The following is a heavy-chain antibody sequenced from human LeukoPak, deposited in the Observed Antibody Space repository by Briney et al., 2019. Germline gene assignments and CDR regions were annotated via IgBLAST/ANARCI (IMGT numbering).Heavy chain of an antibody. CDR3: ARMEPSRYYDSSGYPFDY. D-gene: IGHD3-22*01. Sequence: SVKVSCKASGGTFSSYAISWVRQAPGQGLEWMGGIIPIFGTASYAQKFQGRVTMTEDTSTDTAYMELSSLRSEDTAVYYCARMEPSRYYDSSGYPFDYWGQGTLVTVSS. V-gene: IGHV1-69*06. CDR1: GGTFSSYA. J-gene: IGHJ4*02. CDR2: IIPIFGTA.